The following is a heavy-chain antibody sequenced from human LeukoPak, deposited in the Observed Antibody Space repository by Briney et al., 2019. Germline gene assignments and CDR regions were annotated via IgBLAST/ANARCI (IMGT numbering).Heavy chain of an antibody. CDR2: INPNSGGT. V-gene: IGHV1-2*02. D-gene: IGHD6-6*01. CDR1: GYTFTGYY. Sequence: GALVKVSCKASGYTFTGYYMHWVRQAPGQGLEWMGRINPNSGGTNYAQKVQGRVTMTRDTSISTAYMGLSRLRSVDTAVYYCAIPRASSSPGHGFDYWGQGTLVTVSS. J-gene: IGHJ4*02. CDR3: AIPRASSSPGHGFDY.